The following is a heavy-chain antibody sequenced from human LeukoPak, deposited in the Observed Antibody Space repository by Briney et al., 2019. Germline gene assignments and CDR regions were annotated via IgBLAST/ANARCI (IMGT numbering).Heavy chain of an antibody. CDR1: GGSFSGYY. V-gene: IGHV4-34*01. Sequence: SETLSLTCAVYGGSFSGYYWSWIRQPPGKGLEWIGEINHSGSTNYNPSLKGRVTISVDTSKNQFSLKLSSVTAADTAVYYCARHRHISGWFGGWWFDPWGQGTLVTVSS. CDR2: INHSGST. D-gene: IGHD6-19*01. CDR3: ARHRHISGWFGGWWFDP. J-gene: IGHJ5*02.